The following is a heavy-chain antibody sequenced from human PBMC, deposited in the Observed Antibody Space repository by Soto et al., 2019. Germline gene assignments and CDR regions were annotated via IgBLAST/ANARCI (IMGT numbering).Heavy chain of an antibody. J-gene: IGHJ4*02. CDR2: VNHSGST. Sequence: QVQLQQWGAGLLKPSETLSLTCAVYGGSFSGYYWSWIRQPPGKGLEWIGEVNHSGSTNYNPSLNSRVTISVDTAKHQFSLKLSSGTAADTAVYYWAIIYDILTGYYPGEQFDYWGQGTLVTVSS. CDR1: GGSFSGYY. V-gene: IGHV4-34*01. CDR3: AIIYDILTGYYPGEQFDY. D-gene: IGHD3-9*01.